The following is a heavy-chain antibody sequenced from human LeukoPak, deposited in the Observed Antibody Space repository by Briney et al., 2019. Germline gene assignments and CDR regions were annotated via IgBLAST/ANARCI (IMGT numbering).Heavy chain of an antibody. Sequence: SGPTLVNPTQTLTLTCTFSGFSLSTSGVGVGWIRQRPGKALEWLALIYWDDGQRYSPSLRSKLTVTKHTIKNQVVLTMTNMDPVNTATYYCSHRGGSGRYYDTWGQGTLVTVST. CDR2: IYWDDGQ. CDR1: GFSLSTSGVG. CDR3: SHRGGSGRYYDT. D-gene: IGHD3-10*01. J-gene: IGHJ4*02. V-gene: IGHV2-5*02.